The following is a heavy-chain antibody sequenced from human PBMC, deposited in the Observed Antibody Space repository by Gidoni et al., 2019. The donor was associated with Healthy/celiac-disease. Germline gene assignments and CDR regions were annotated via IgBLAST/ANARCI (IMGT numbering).Heavy chain of an antibody. V-gene: IGHV3-73*02. Sequence: EVQLVESGGGLVQPGGSLKLSCAASGFTFSGSALHWVRQASGTGLEWVGRIRSKVNSYATAYAASVKGRFTISRDDSKNTAYLQMNSLKTEDTAVYYCTLPPYYYDSSGRPGGYWGQGTLVTVSS. CDR1: GFTFSGSA. CDR2: IRSKVNSYAT. D-gene: IGHD3-22*01. J-gene: IGHJ4*02. CDR3: TLPPYYYDSSGRPGGY.